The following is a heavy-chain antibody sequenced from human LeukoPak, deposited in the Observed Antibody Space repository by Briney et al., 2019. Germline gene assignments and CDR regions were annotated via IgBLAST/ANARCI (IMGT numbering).Heavy chain of an antibody. CDR2: VYYSGST. D-gene: IGHD2-21*01. CDR1: GDAISGYY. Sequence: PSETLSVTCSVSGDAISGYYWSWIRQSPGQGLEWIGYVYYSGSTNYNPSLKSRAAISIDTSKNQFSLNLTSVTAADTAVYYCASGWLRYYYFDTWGQGTLVTVSS. V-gene: IGHV4-59*01. J-gene: IGHJ4*02. CDR3: ASGWLRYYYFDT.